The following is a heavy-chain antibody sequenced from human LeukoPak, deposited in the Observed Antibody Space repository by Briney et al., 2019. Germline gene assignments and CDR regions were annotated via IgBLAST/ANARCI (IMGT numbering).Heavy chain of an antibody. CDR2: ISAYNGNT. CDR1: GYTFTSYG. J-gene: IGHJ4*02. D-gene: IGHD1-26*01. V-gene: IGHV1-18*01. Sequence: GASVKVSCKASGYTFTSYGISWVRQAPGQGLEWMGWISAYNGNTNYAQKLQGRVTMTTDKSTSTAYMELRSLRSDDTAVYYCARDYRGRWEPTEFDYWGQGTLVTVSS. CDR3: ARDYRGRWEPTEFDY.